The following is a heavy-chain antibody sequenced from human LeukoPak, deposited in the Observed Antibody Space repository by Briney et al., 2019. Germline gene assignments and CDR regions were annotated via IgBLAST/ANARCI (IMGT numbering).Heavy chain of an antibody. J-gene: IGHJ4*02. D-gene: IGHD1-1*01. CDR2: MFYNGPT. CDR3: ASRTQRHERGAFFDY. V-gene: IGHV4-38-2*01. CDR1: GYSISSGYY. Sequence: PSETLSLTCAVSGYSISSGYYWGWIRQPPGKGLEFIGSMFYNGPTHYNPSLKSRVTMSVDTSKNQFSLTLGSVTDADTAVYYCASRTQRHERGAFFDYWGQGTLVTVSS.